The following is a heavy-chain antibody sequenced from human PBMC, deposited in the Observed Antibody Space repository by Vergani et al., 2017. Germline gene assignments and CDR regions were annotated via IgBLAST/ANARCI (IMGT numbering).Heavy chain of an antibody. Sequence: QVQLVESGGGVVQPGRSLRLSCAASGFTFSSYGMNWVRQAPGKGLEWVAVIWYDGSNKYYADSVKGRFTISRDNSKNTLYLQMNSLRAEDTAVYYCAKDSGAAAGTLDYWGQGTLVTVSS. J-gene: IGHJ4*02. V-gene: IGHV3-33*06. CDR1: GFTFSSYG. CDR2: IWYDGSNK. D-gene: IGHD6-13*01. CDR3: AKDSGAAAGTLDY.